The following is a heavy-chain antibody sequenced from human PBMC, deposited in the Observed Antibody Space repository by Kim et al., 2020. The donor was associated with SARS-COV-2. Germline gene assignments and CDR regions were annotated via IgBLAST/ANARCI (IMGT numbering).Heavy chain of an antibody. J-gene: IGHJ4*02. D-gene: IGHD2-21*02. CDR1: GFTFSSYS. Sequence: GGSLRLSCAASGFTFSSYSMTWVRQTPGKGLQWVSTISGGDDTTYYADSVKGRFIIPRDNSKNTLYLQMSSLRAEDSAIYFCARDWRGTYCSGDYLSHWGQGTLVIVSS. CDR2: ISGGDDTT. V-gene: IGHV3-23*01. CDR3: ARDWRGTYCSGDYLSH.